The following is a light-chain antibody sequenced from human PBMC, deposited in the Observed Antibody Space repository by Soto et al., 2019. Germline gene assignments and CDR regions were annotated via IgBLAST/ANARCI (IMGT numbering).Light chain of an antibody. J-gene: IGLJ1*01. CDR3: SSYAGSNSV. CDR2: DFI. CDR1: ISDVVVYNY. V-gene: IGLV2-8*01. Sequence: QSVLTQPPSASGSPGQSFTISFTVTISDVVVYNYVSFYQQHPIKAPKLMNYDFIKRPSMFPYRFSVSKSGKTTSLTVSGLQAEDEADYYSSSYAGSNSVFGTGTKVAVL.